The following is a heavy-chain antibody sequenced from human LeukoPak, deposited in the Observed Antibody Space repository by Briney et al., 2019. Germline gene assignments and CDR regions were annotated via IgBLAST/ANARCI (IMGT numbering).Heavy chain of an antibody. J-gene: IGHJ6*03. V-gene: IGHV3-73*01. Sequence: SGGSLRLSCAVSGFTFSGSAMHWVRQASGKGLEWVGRIGSRADTYATTYDASVKGIFNIAREESKKKAYLQMHNLKTEATAVYYCLVEPTYYVDVWGKGTAVTVSS. CDR1: GFTFSGSA. CDR3: LVEPTYYVDV. CDR2: IGSRADTYAT.